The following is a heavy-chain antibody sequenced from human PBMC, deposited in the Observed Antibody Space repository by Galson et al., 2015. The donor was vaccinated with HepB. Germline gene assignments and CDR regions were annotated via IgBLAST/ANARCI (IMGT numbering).Heavy chain of an antibody. CDR1: GFTFNDYW. CDR2: IKQDGSEK. Sequence: SLRLSCAVSGFTFNDYWMTWVRQAPGKGLEWVANIKQDGSEKYFVDSVRGRLTISRDNAKNSVYLQMNSLTAAGTAVYYCARVRGDYDILRGYSYYLDYWGQGTLVTVSS. D-gene: IGHD3-9*01. V-gene: IGHV3-7*03. J-gene: IGHJ4*02. CDR3: ARVRGDYDILRGYSYYLDY.